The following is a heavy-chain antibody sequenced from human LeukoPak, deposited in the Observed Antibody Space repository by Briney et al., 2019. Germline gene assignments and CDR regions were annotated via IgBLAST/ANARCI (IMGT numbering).Heavy chain of an antibody. V-gene: IGHV4-34*01. J-gene: IGHJ4*02. Sequence: SETLSLTCAVYGASFSGYYCSWIRQAPGKGLEWIGEINHSGSTNYNPSLKSRVTISVDTSKNQFSLKLSSVTAADTAVYYCARLGYSYGTHNFDCWGQGTLVTVSS. CDR3: ARLGYSYGTHNFDC. D-gene: IGHD5-18*01. CDR2: INHSGST. CDR1: GASFSGYY.